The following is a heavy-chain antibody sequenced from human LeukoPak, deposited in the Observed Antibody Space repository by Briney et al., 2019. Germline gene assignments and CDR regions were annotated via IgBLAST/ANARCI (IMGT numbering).Heavy chain of an antibody. CDR1: GYTFTGYY. CDR3: ARVKVRGVAYYMDV. Sequence: ASVKVSCKASGYTFTGYYTHWVRQAPGQGLEWMGWINPNSGGTNYAQKFQGRVTMTRDTSISTAYMELSRLRSDDTAVYYCARVKVRGVAYYMDVWGKGTTVTVSS. CDR2: INPNSGGT. D-gene: IGHD3-10*01. V-gene: IGHV1-2*02. J-gene: IGHJ6*03.